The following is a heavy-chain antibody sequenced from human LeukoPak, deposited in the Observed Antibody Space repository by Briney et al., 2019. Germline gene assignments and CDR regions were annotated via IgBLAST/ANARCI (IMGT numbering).Heavy chain of an antibody. CDR3: ARDGKGYSYGYFDL. V-gene: IGHV4-39*07. Sequence: SETLSLTCTVSGGSISSSSYYWGWIRQPPGKGLEWIGSIYYSGSTYYNPSLKSRVTISVDTSKNQFSLKLSSVTAADTAVYYCARDGKGYSYGYFDLWGRGTLVTVSS. CDR2: IYYSGST. D-gene: IGHD5-18*01. CDR1: GGSISSSSYY. J-gene: IGHJ2*01.